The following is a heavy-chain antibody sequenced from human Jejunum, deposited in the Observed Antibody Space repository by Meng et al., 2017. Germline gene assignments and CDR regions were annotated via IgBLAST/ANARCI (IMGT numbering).Heavy chain of an antibody. CDR3: AKDDEYDGHTFGY. CDR1: GFTFSSYA. D-gene: IGHD2/OR15-2a*01. V-gene: IGHV3-23*01. Sequence: GESLKISCAASGFTFSSYAMSWVRQAPGKGLEWVSVITGSGSGSGGGTWYADSVKGRFTISRDNSKNTLYLQMNSLRAEDTAVYFCAKDDEYDGHTFGYWGQGTLVTVSS. CDR2: ITGSGSGSGGGT. J-gene: IGHJ4*02.